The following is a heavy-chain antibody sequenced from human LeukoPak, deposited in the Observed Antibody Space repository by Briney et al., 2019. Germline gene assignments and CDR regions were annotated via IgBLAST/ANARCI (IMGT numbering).Heavy chain of an antibody. CDR1: GGSFSGYY. CDR2: INHSGST. Sequence: SETLSLTCAVYGGSFSGYYWSWIRQPPGKGLEWIGEINHSGSTNYNPSLKSRVTISVDTSKNQFSLKLSSVTAADTAVYYCARGASSSWPFDYWGQGTLVPVSS. V-gene: IGHV4-34*01. D-gene: IGHD6-13*01. J-gene: IGHJ4*02. CDR3: ARGASSSWPFDY.